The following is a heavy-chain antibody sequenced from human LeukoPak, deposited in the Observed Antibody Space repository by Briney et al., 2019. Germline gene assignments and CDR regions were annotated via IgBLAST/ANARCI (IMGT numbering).Heavy chain of an antibody. V-gene: IGHV4-39*07. D-gene: IGHD5-12*01. CDR2: IYYSGST. CDR1: GGSISSSSYY. Sequence: ASETLSLTCTVSGGSISSSSYYWGWIRQPPGKGLEWIGSIYYSGSTYYNPSLESRVTISVDTSKNQFSLKMNSVTAADTAVYYCARSGYSGYDWNYWGQGTLVTVSS. CDR3: ARSGYSGYDWNY. J-gene: IGHJ4*02.